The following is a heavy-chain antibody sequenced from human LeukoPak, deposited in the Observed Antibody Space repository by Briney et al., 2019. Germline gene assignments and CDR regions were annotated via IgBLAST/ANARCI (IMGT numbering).Heavy chain of an antibody. Sequence: SETLSLTCTVSAGSMSSYYWTWIRQPPGKGLEWIGNIYYGGSTNCSPSLMSRVTISVDTSKNQSSLRLSSVTAADTAVYYCARVKGSETYYSFDYWGQGTLVTVSS. V-gene: IGHV4-59*01. CDR3: ARVKGSETYYSFDY. CDR2: IYYGGST. CDR1: AGSMSSYY. J-gene: IGHJ4*02. D-gene: IGHD3-10*01.